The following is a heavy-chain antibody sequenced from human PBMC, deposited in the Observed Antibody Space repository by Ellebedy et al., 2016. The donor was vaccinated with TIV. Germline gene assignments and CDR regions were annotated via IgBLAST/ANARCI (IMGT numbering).Heavy chain of an antibody. CDR1: GFTFSSYW. V-gene: IGHV3-48*01. CDR2: ISGINGPI. D-gene: IGHD3-16*01. J-gene: IGHJ5*02. Sequence: GGSLRLXXAASGFTFSSYWMHWVRQAPGKGLEWISYISGINGPIHYADSVKGRFTISRDKAKNLMYLQMNSLRADDTAIYYCASRLGIGPWGQGTLVTVSS. CDR3: ASRLGIGP.